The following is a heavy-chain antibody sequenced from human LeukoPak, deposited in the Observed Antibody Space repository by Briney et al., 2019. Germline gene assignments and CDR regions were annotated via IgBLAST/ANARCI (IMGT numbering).Heavy chain of an antibody. V-gene: IGHV3-23*01. CDR2: ISGSGGST. CDR3: AKDRERTVAEPSDY. Sequence: PGGSLRLSCAASGFTFSSYAMSWVRQAPGKGLEWVSAISGSGGSTYYADSVKGRFTISRDSSKNTLYLQMNSLRAEDTAVYYCAKDRERTVAEPSDYWGQGTLVTVSS. D-gene: IGHD4-23*01. J-gene: IGHJ4*02. CDR1: GFTFSSYA.